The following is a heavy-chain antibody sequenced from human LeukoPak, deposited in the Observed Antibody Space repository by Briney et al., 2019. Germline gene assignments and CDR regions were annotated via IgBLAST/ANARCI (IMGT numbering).Heavy chain of an antibody. CDR1: GFTFSSYA. Sequence: GGSLRLSCAASGFTFSSYAMSWVRQAPGKGLEWVSAISGSGGSTYYADSVKGRFTISRDNSKNTLYLQMNSLRAEDTAVYCCAKDTFPYCGGDCHFDYWGQGTLVTVSS. J-gene: IGHJ4*02. CDR3: AKDTFPYCGGDCHFDY. D-gene: IGHD2-21*02. CDR2: ISGSGGST. V-gene: IGHV3-23*01.